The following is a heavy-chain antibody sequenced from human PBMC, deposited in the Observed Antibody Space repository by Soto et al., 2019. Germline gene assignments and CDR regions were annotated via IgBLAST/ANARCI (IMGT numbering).Heavy chain of an antibody. D-gene: IGHD3-16*01. CDR2: IYSGGST. CDR3: AGDPWAADY. V-gene: IGHV3-66*01. Sequence: MSCVRQAPGKGLEWVSVIYSGGSTFYADSVRGRFTISRDNSKNTVNLQMNSLRAEDTAVYYCAGDPWAADYWGQGTLVTVSS. J-gene: IGHJ4*02.